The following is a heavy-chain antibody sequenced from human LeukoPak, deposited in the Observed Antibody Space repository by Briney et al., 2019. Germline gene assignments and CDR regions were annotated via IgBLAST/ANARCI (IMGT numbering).Heavy chain of an antibody. D-gene: IGHD3-22*01. Sequence: GGSLRLSCAGSGFTFDDYAMHWVRQAPGKGLEWVSGISWNSGNIGYADSVKGRFIVSRDNAKNSLYLQMNSLRAEDTAVYYCARGDSSGYYYFDYWGQGTLVTVSS. V-gene: IGHV3-9*01. CDR1: GFTFDDYA. CDR2: ISWNSGNI. J-gene: IGHJ4*02. CDR3: ARGDSSGYYYFDY.